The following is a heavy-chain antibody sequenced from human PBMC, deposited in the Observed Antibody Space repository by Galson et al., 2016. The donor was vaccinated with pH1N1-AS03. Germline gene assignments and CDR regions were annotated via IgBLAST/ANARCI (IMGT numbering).Heavy chain of an antibody. J-gene: IGHJ4*02. CDR2: ISLSGSGT. Sequence: SLRLSCAVSGFTLSTHAMSWVRQAPGKGLDWVSGISLSGSGTYYTDSVKGRFTISRDNSKNTLYLQMNSLRPEDTAVYYCATPPIAASGILGGYWGQGTLVTVSS. D-gene: IGHD6-13*01. CDR3: ATPPIAASGILGGY. CDR1: GFTLSTHA. V-gene: IGHV3-23*01.